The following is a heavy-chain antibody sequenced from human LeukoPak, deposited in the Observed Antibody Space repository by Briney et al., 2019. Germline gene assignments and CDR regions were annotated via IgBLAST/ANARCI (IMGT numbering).Heavy chain of an antibody. CDR2: IYSRGSKT. V-gene: IGHV3-23*05. Sequence: GGSLRLSCTASGFSFSTYSMTWGRQGPGKGLEWVSSIYSRGSKTFYADSVKGRFTISTDNSKNTLYLQMNSLTAEATAIYYCSKDVVPDSGWDLDYWGQGTLVTVSS. CDR3: SKDVVPDSGWDLDY. CDR1: GFSFSTYS. J-gene: IGHJ4*02. D-gene: IGHD6-19*01.